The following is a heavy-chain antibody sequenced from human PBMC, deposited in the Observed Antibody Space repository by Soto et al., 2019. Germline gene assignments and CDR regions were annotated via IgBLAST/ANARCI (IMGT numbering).Heavy chain of an antibody. J-gene: IGHJ4*02. CDR3: ARERGDFGSGGSFFDY. CDR2: IWHDGSKN. Sequence: QVQLVVSGGGVVQPGRSLRLSCAASGFRNYGMHWVRQAPGKGLEWVALIWHDGSKNHYADSVKGRFTISRDDSKNTVDLQMNSLRADDTAVYYCARERGDFGSGGSFFDYWGPGTRVTVSS. D-gene: IGHD3-10*01. CDR1: GFRNYG. V-gene: IGHV3-33*01.